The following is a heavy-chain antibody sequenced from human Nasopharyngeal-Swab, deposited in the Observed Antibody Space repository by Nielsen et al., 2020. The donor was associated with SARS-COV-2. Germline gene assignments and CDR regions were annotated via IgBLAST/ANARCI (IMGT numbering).Heavy chain of an antibody. Sequence: ASVKVSCKASGYTFTGNHIHWVRQAPGQGLEWMGWIGANSGDTNYAQKFQGRVTMTRDTSINTAYMELSSLNSDDTAVYYCARGATGFDFWGQGTMVTVSS. CDR2: IGANSGDT. V-gene: IGHV1-2*02. D-gene: IGHD1-26*01. CDR1: GYTFTGNH. J-gene: IGHJ3*01. CDR3: ARGATGFDF.